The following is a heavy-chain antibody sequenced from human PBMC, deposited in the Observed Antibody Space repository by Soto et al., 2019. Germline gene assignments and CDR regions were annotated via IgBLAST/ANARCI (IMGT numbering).Heavy chain of an antibody. D-gene: IGHD2-21*01. CDR3: ASDTGTSIHN. CDR1: GGPVSTESYY. Sequence: SETLSLTCIVSGGPVSTESYYWSWMRQPPGKGMEWIGYVFYTGTTNYNPSLKSRVTVSVDTSKNQFSLKLTSMTAADTAVYFCASDTGTSIHNWGPGSLVTVSS. J-gene: IGHJ4*02. V-gene: IGHV4-61*01. CDR2: VFYTGTT.